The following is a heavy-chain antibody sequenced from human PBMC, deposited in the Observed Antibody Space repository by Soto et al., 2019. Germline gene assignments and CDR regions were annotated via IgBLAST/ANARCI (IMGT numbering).Heavy chain of an antibody. V-gene: IGHV3-21*01. CDR3: ARDSRPVPYSSGWYAEYFDY. Sequence: GGSLRLSCAASGFTFSSYSMNWVRQAPGEGLEWVSSISSSSSYIYYADSVKGRFTISRDNAKNSLYLQMNSLRAEDTAVYYCARDSRPVPYSSGWYAEYFDYWGQGTLVTVSS. D-gene: IGHD6-19*01. J-gene: IGHJ4*02. CDR1: GFTFSSYS. CDR2: ISSSSSYI.